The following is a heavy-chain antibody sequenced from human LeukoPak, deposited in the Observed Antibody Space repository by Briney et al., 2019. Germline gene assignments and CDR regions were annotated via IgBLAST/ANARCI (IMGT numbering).Heavy chain of an antibody. D-gene: IGHD6-19*01. Sequence: GGSLRLSCAASGLTVNNNYMNWVRQAPGKGLEWVSALYIGGNTYYADSVRGRFTISRDNAKNSLYLQMNSLRAEDTAVYYCARDNKPSRRVAGTYPDYWGQGTLVTVSS. CDR2: LYIGGNT. J-gene: IGHJ4*02. CDR1: GLTVNNNY. CDR3: ARDNKPSRRVAGTYPDY. V-gene: IGHV3-53*01.